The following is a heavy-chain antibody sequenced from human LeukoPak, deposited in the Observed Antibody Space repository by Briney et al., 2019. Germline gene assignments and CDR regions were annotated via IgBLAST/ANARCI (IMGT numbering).Heavy chain of an antibody. V-gene: IGHV3-66*01. Sequence: PGGSLRLSCAASGFTVSSKSMSWVRQAPGKGLEWVSVVHSVGSTYYADSVKGRFTISRDNSKTTLFLQMNSLRAGDTAVYYCARDSGYSSGWPVFDYWGQATLVTVSS. J-gene: IGHJ4*02. CDR3: ARDSGYSSGWPVFDY. CDR2: VHSVGST. D-gene: IGHD6-19*01. CDR1: GFTVSSKS.